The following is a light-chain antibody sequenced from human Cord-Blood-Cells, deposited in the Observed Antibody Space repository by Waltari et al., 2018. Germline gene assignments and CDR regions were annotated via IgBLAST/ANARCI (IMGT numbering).Light chain of an antibody. CDR3: QQYDNLPPRA. J-gene: IGKJ4*01. V-gene: IGKV1-33*01. Sequence: DIQMTQSPSSLSASVGDRVTITCQASQDISNYLNWYQQKPGKAPKLLNYDASNLETGVPSRFSGSGSGTDFTFTISSLQPEDIATYYCQQYDNLPPRAFGGGTKVEIK. CDR1: QDISNY. CDR2: DAS.